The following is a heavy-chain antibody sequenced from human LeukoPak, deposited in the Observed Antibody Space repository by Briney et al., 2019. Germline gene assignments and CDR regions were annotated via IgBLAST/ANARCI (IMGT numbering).Heavy chain of an antibody. V-gene: IGHV4-39*01. CDR1: GGSISSSSYY. D-gene: IGHD5-18*01. J-gene: IGHJ4*02. CDR2: IYYTGST. Sequence: SGTLSLTCSVSGGSISSSSYYWGWIRKPPGKGLAWIGSIYYTGSTYYNPSLKSRVTISVDTSKNQFSLKLSSVSAADTAVYYCARHSDSYGDRGPGYWGQGTLVTVSS. CDR3: ARHSDSYGDRGPGY.